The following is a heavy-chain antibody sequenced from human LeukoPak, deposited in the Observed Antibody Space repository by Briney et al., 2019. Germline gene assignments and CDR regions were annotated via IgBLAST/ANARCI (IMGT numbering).Heavy chain of an antibody. CDR2: INHGGST. V-gene: IGHV4-34*01. Sequence: SETLSLTCAVYGGSFSGHYGSWVRQPPGKRLEWIGEINHGGSTSYNPALESRVTMSVDTSKNQISLKLTSVTAADTAIYFCGRRSYHGPESYPRSWGQGTQVTVSS. J-gene: IGHJ4*02. D-gene: IGHD3-10*01. CDR3: GRRSYHGPESYPRS. CDR1: GGSFSGHY.